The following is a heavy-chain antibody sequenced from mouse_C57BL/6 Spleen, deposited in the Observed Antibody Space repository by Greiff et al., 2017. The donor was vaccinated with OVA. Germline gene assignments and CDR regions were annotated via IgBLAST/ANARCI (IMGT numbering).Heavy chain of an antibody. CDR1: GFTFTDYY. D-gene: IGHD1-1*01. J-gene: IGHJ2*01. V-gene: IGHV7-3*01. CDR2: IRHKANGYTT. Sequence: EVQRVESGGGLVQPGGSLSLSCAASGFTFTDYYMSWVRQPPGQALEWLGFIRHKANGYTTEYSASVKGRFTISRDNSQSILYLQMNALRAEDSATYYCARGNYYGSSFDYWGQGTTLTVSS. CDR3: ARGNYYGSSFDY.